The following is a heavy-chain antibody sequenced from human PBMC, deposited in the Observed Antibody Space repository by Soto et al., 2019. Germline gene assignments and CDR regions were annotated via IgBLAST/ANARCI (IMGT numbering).Heavy chain of an antibody. J-gene: IGHJ6*02. D-gene: IGHD2-21*02. CDR3: ARDSDCGGDCLYYYGMDV. CDR2: ISAYNGNT. CDR1: GYTFTRYG. V-gene: IGHV1-18*01. Sequence: GASVKVSCKESGYTFTRYGISWVRQAPGQRLEWMGWISAYNGNTNYAQKLQGRVTMTTDTSTSTAYMELRSLRSDDTAVYYCARDSDCGGDCLYYYGMDVWGQGTTVTVSS.